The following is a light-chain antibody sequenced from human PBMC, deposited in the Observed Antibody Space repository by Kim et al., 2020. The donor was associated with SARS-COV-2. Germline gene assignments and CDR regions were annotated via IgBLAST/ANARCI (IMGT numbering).Light chain of an antibody. CDR3: QSADSSGTYVV. CDR2: KDS. CDR1: ALPKQY. J-gene: IGLJ2*01. Sequence: SPGQTARSTWSGDALPKQYAYWYQQKPGQAPVVVIYKDSERPSGIPERFSGSSSGTTVTLTISGVQAEDEADYYCQSADSSGTYVVFGGGTQLTVL. V-gene: IGLV3-25*03.